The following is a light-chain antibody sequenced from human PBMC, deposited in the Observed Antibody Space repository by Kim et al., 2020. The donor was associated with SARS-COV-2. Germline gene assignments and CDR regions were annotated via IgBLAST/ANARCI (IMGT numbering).Light chain of an antibody. CDR1: QSISYW. CDR2: HAS. CDR3: HHLGT. Sequence: STLSASVGDRVTITCRASQSISYWLAWYQQKPGKAPKLLIYHASTLQGGVPSRFSGSGSGTEFTLTINGLQPDDFGTYYCHHLGTFGLGTKVDIK. J-gene: IGKJ1*01. V-gene: IGKV1-5*01.